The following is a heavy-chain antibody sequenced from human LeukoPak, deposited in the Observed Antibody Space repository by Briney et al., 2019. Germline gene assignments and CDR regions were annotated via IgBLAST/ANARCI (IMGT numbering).Heavy chain of an antibody. CDR2: ISYDGGTN. V-gene: IGHV3-30*04. D-gene: IGHD6-19*01. J-gene: IGHJ4*02. CDR1: KFTFSNYA. CDR3: TRDRASSGSELDY. Sequence: GGSLRLSCVASKFTFSNYAIHWVRQAPGKGLEWVAFISYDGGTNYYAESVKGRFTISRHTSKNTVYLKMKSLRGEDTAVYYCTRDRASSGSELDYWGQGTLVTVSS.